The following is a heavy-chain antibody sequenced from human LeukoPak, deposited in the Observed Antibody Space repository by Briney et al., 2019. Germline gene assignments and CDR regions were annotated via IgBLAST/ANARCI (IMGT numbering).Heavy chain of an antibody. Sequence: GASVKVSCKASGGTFSSYAISWVRQAPGQGLEWMGGIIPIFGTANYAQKFQGRVTITADESTSTAYMELSSLRSEDTAVYYCARGGDILTGSKHRWVIDYWGQGTLVTVSS. D-gene: IGHD3-9*01. CDR3: ARGGDILTGSKHRWVIDY. V-gene: IGHV1-69*13. CDR1: GGTFSSYA. J-gene: IGHJ4*02. CDR2: IIPIFGTA.